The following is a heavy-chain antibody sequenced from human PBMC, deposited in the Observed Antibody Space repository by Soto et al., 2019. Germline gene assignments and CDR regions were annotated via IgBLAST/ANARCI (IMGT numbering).Heavy chain of an antibody. V-gene: IGHV3-23*01. CDR2: ISGSGGTA. Sequence: EVKLLESGGGLVQPGGSLRLSCAASGFTFSSYAMSWVRQAPGKGLEWVSAISGSGGTAHYGDSVKGRFTFSRDNSKNIRYLQMKSLRAEDTAVYYCAKDPGDDYGDYYWYFDLWGRGTLVTVSS. D-gene: IGHD4-17*01. CDR1: GFTFSSYA. J-gene: IGHJ2*01. CDR3: AKDPGDDYGDYYWYFDL.